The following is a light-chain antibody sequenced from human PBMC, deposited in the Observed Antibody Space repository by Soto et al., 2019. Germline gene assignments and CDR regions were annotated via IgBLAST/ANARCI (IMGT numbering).Light chain of an antibody. CDR1: QSVSSW. Sequence: DLQMTQSPSTLSASFGDSVTITCRASQSVSSWLAWYQQKPGKAPNLLIYDASSLESGVQSRFSGSGSDTEFTLTIQSLHPDDFATYYCKQYNSYSTCGQGTKVDIK. V-gene: IGKV1-5*01. J-gene: IGKJ1*01. CDR3: KQYNSYST. CDR2: DAS.